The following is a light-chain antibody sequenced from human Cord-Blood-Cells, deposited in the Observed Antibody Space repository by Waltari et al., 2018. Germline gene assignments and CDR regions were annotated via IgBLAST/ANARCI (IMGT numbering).Light chain of an antibody. J-gene: IGLJ3*02. Sequence: QSALTQPPSASGSPGQSVTISCTGTSSDVGGYNYVSLYQQHPGKAPKLMIYEVSKRPSGCPDRFSGSKAGNTASLTVSGLQAEDEADYYCSSYAGSNNWVFGGGTKLTVL. CDR3: SSYAGSNNWV. CDR2: EVS. V-gene: IGLV2-8*01. CDR1: SSDVGGYNY.